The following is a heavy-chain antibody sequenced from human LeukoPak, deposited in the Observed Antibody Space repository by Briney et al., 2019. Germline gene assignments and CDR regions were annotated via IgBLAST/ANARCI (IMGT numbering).Heavy chain of an antibody. D-gene: IGHD6-19*01. J-gene: IGHJ4*02. CDR3: ARDPNSSGWYLGYFDY. Sequence: GGPLRLSCAASGFTFSSYAMHWVRQAPGKGLEWVAVISYDGSNKYYADSVKGRFTISRDNSKNTLYLQMNNLRAEDTAVYYCARDPNSSGWYLGYFDYWGQGTLVTVSS. CDR2: ISYDGSNK. V-gene: IGHV3-30*04. CDR1: GFTFSSYA.